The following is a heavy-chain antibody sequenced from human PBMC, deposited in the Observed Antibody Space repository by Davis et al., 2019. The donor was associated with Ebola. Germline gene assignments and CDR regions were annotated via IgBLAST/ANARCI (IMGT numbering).Heavy chain of an antibody. Sequence: GESLKISCAASGFTVSTNTMNWVRQAPGKGLEWVSHIRSSSGTINYADSVKGRFTISRDNGKNSLYLQMNSLRDEDTAVYYCARGPQGSCSGGSCYSDLYFGMDVWGQGTTVTVSS. CDR1: GFTVSTNT. CDR2: IRSSSGTI. D-gene: IGHD2-15*01. J-gene: IGHJ6*02. CDR3: ARGPQGSCSGGSCYSDLYFGMDV. V-gene: IGHV3-48*02.